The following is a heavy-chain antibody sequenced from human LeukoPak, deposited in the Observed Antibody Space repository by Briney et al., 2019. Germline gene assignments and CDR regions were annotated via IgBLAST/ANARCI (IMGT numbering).Heavy chain of an antibody. CDR1: GGTLSRFY. J-gene: IGHJ6*03. D-gene: IGHD5-18*01. CDR2: IHSGGTT. V-gene: IGHV4-4*07. CDR3: ARDSPDGYTSGHYYYYLDV. Sequence: PSETLSLTCTVSGGTLSRFYWAWIRQPAGRGLEWIGRIHSGGTTNYNPSLESRLTFSLDTSQNQISLKLNSVTAADTAVYYCARDSPDGYTSGHYYYYLDVWGKGTTVTVSS.